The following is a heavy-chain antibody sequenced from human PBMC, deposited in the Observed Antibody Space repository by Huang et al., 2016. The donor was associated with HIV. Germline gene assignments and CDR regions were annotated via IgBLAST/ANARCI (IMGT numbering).Heavy chain of an antibody. J-gene: IGHJ3*01. CDR2: IGSDSRDT. CDR3: ARDTYYTDIWKRNDASFL. CDR1: GYDFGSYG. Sequence: QVQLVQSGGEVKQPGASVRVSCKASGYDFGSYGMSWGRQAPGQGLEGRGWIGSDSRDTRTAQKFQGRVTMTTDRSATTTYMELRSLRYDDTAVYYCARDTYYTDIWKRNDASFLWGQGTMITVYS. D-gene: IGHD3-22*01. V-gene: IGHV1-18*01.